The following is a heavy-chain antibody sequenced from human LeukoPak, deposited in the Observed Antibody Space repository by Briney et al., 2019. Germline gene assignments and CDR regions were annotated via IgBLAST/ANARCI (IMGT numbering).Heavy chain of an antibody. Sequence: GGSLRLSCAASGFTFSTYSRNWVRQAPGKGLEWVSYISSGSSTIHYADSVKGRFTISRDNAKNSLYLQMNSLRAEDTAVYYCAELGITMIGGVWGKGATVTISS. V-gene: IGHV3-48*01. J-gene: IGHJ6*04. CDR1: GFTFSTYS. CDR3: AELGITMIGGV. CDR2: ISSGSSTI. D-gene: IGHD3-10*02.